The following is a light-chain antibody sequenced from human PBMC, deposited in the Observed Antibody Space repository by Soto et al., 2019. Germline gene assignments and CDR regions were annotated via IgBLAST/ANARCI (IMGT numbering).Light chain of an antibody. V-gene: IGLV2-14*01. J-gene: IGLJ3*02. CDR2: EVS. Sequence: QSALTQPASVSGSPGQSITISCTGTNSDVGGFNYVSWYQQRPGKAPKIIISEVSARPSGVSNRFSGSKSGNTASLTISGLQAEDAADYFCSSYTSRSTLVFGVGTKLTVL. CDR1: NSDVGGFNY. CDR3: SSYTSRSTLV.